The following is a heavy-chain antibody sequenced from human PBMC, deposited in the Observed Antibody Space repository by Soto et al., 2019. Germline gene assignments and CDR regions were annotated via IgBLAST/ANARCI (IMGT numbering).Heavy chain of an antibody. D-gene: IGHD4-17*01. CDR1: GFTFSDYW. V-gene: IGHV3-74*01. J-gene: IGHJ5*02. CDR2: INGDGSNA. CDR3: VRSMTTLTIDWLDP. Sequence: EVQLVESGAGLVQPGGSLRLSCAASGFTFSDYWMHWVRQVPGKGLVWLSRINGDGSNANYADYVRGRFTISRDNDNNKLNLQMNSLRAEDTAFYYCVRSMTTLTIDWLDPWGQGTQVTVFS.